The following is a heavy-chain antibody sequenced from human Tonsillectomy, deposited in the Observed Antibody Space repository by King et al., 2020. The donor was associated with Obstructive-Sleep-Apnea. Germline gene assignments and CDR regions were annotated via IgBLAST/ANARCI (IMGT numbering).Heavy chain of an antibody. CDR2: LSYDGSNK. CDR3: AKERSAGTLYGMDV. J-gene: IGHJ6*02. V-gene: IGHV3-30*18. CDR1: GFTFSSDG. Sequence: VQLVESGGGVVQPGRSLRLSCAASGFTFSSDGMHWFLRAPGRGRGWLAVLSYDGSNKYYADSATGRFTISIDNPKKPRYLQMNSLRAEDTAVYYCAKERSAGTLYGMDVWGQGTTVTVS.